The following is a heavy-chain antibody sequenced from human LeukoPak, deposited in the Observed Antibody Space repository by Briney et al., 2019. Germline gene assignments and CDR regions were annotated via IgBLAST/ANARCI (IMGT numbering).Heavy chain of an antibody. Sequence: PSETLSLTCAVYGGSFSGYYWSWIRQPPGKGLEWIGEINHSGSTNYNPSLKSRVTISVDTSKNQFSLKLSSVAAADTAVCYCARGLGYCSGGSCSNWGQGTLVTVSS. CDR3: ARGLGYCSGGSCSN. CDR1: GGSFSGYY. V-gene: IGHV4-34*01. CDR2: INHSGST. D-gene: IGHD2-15*01. J-gene: IGHJ4*02.